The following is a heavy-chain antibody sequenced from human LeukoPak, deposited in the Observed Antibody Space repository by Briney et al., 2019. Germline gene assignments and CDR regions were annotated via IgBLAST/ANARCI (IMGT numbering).Heavy chain of an antibody. V-gene: IGHV4-30-2*01. CDR1: GGSISSGGYS. J-gene: IGHJ5*02. CDR2: IYHSGST. D-gene: IGHD3-3*01. CDR3: ARASLDFWSGYPFRWFDP. Sequence: SETLSLTCAVSGGSISSGGYSWSWIRQPPGKGLEWIGYIYHSGSTNYNPSLKSRVTISVDTSKNQFSLKLSSVTAADTAVYYCARASLDFWSGYPFRWFDPWGQGTLVTVSS.